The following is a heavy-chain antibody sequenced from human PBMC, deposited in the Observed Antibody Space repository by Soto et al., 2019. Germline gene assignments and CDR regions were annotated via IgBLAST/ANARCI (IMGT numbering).Heavy chain of an antibody. D-gene: IGHD3-10*01. CDR1: GYSFTSYW. Sequence: PGESLKISCKGSGYSFTSYWISWVRQMPWKGLEWMGRIDPSDSYTNYSPSFQGHVTISADKSISTAYLQWSSLKASDTAMYYCARRGSGKRYYYGMDVWGQGTTVTVSS. V-gene: IGHV5-10-1*01. CDR2: IDPSDSYT. J-gene: IGHJ6*02. CDR3: ARRGSGKRYYYGMDV.